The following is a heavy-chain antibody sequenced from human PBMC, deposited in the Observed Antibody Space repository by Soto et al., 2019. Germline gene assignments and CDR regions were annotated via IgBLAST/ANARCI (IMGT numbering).Heavy chain of an antibody. Sequence: SETLSLTCTVSGGSISSYYWSWIRQPPGKGLEWIGYIYYSGSTNYNPSLKSRVTISVDTSKNQFSLKLSSVTAADTAVYYCARDKPNGNYGSLDPWGQGTLVTVSS. CDR3: ARDKPNGNYGSLDP. V-gene: IGHV4-59*01. D-gene: IGHD2-8*01. CDR1: GGSISSYY. CDR2: IYYSGST. J-gene: IGHJ5*02.